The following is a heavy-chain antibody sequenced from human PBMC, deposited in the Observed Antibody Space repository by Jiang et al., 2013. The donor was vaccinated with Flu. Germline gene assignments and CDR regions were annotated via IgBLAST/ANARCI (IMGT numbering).Heavy chain of an antibody. V-gene: IGHV4-59*01. Sequence: ALLKPSETLSLTCTVSGASITSYYWTWVRQSPGKGLEYIGYIYYTGRTTSEPSLRSRATVSLDTSKNQFSLTLTSVTPADTAVYYCARGESNNNDYLDFWGQGNPGHRLL. CDR3: ARGESNNNDYLDF. J-gene: IGHJ4*02. D-gene: IGHD1/OR15-1a*01. CDR1: GASITSYY. CDR2: IYYTGRT.